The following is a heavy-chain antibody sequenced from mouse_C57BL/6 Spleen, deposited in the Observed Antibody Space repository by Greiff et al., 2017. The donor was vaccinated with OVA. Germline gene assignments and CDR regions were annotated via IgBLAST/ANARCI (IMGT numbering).Heavy chain of an antibody. CDR3: ARDGRGFDY. V-gene: IGHV5-4*01. Sequence: EVMLVESGGGLVKPGGSLKLSCAASGFTFSSYAMSWVRQTPEKRLEWVATISDGGSYTYYPDNVKGRFTISRDNAKNNLYLQMSHLKSEDTAMYYCARDGRGFDYWGQGTTLTVSS. J-gene: IGHJ2*01. CDR1: GFTFSSYA. CDR2: ISDGGSYT.